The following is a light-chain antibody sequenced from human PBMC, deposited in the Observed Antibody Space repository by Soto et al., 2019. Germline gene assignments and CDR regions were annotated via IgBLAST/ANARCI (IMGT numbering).Light chain of an antibody. CDR1: QNIRSR. CDR3: QQYNTYAT. J-gene: IGKJ5*01. CDR2: DAS. Sequence: DFHMTQSPSTLSASVLDIVTITFRASQNIRSRLAWFQQKPGKAPKLLIYDASSLESGVPSRFSGSGSGSEFNFTITGLQTDDFATYFCQQYNTYATFGQGTRLEIK. V-gene: IGKV1-5*01.